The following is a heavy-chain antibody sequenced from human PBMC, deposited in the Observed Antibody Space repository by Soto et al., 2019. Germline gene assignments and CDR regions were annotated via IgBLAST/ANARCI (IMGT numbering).Heavy chain of an antibody. CDR2: IKSKTDGGTT. CDR1: GFTFSNAW. J-gene: IGHJ6*02. D-gene: IGHD3-10*01. CDR3: TTVSGSRSYRYLSYYYGMYV. Sequence: EVQLVESGGGLVKPGGSLRLSCAASGFTFSNAWMNWVRQAPGKGLEWVGRIKSKTDGGTTDYAAPVKGRFTISREDSKNTRYLQMNNMRPGDTAVYYCTTVSGSRSYRYLSYYYGMYVWGQGTTVTVSS. V-gene: IGHV3-15*07.